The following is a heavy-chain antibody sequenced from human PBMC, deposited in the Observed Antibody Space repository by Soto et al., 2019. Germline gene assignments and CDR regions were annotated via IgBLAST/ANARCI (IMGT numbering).Heavy chain of an antibody. CDR2: ISSSSSYT. Sequence: QVQLVESEGGLVKPGGSLRLSCAASGFTFSDYYMSWIRQAPGKGLEWVSYISSSSSYTNYADSVKGRFTISRDNAKNSLYLQMHSLRAEDTAVYYCARDLSSSWFYYGMDVWGQGTTVTVSS. V-gene: IGHV3-11*05. CDR1: GFTFSDYY. J-gene: IGHJ6*02. D-gene: IGHD6-13*01. CDR3: ARDLSSSWFYYGMDV.